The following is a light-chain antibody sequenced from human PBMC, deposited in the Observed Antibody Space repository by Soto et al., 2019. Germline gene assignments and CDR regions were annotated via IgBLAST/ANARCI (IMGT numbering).Light chain of an antibody. Sequence: EIVMTQSPATLSVSPGEXATLSCRASQSINSNLAWYQQKPGQAPGLLIYGASTRATGIPARFSGSGSGTEFTLTISSLQSEDFAIYYCQQYNNWPLTFGGGTKVDIK. CDR3: QQYNNWPLT. CDR2: GAS. V-gene: IGKV3D-15*01. J-gene: IGKJ4*01. CDR1: QSINSN.